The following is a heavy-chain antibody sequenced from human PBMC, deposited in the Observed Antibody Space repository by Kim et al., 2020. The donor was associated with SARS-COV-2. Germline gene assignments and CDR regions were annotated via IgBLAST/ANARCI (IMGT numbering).Heavy chain of an antibody. V-gene: IGHV4-39*01. D-gene: IGHD6-13*01. CDR1: GGSISSSSYY. J-gene: IGHJ5*02. Sequence: SETLSLTCTVSGGSISSSSYYWGWIRQPPGKGLEWIGSIYYSGSTYYNPSLKSRVTISVDTSKNQFSLKLSSVTAADTAVYYCARQRVAGAAAGISWFDPWGQGTLVTVSS. CDR2: IYYSGST. CDR3: ARQRVAGAAAGISWFDP.